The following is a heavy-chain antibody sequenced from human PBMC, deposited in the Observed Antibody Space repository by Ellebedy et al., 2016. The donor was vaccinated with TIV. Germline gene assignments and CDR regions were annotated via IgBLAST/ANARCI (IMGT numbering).Heavy chain of an antibody. CDR1: GYTFTSYY. Sequence: AASVKVSCKASGYTFTSYYIHWVRQAPGQGLEWMGIINPGTGTASYAQKFQGRVTMTRDTSTSTAYMELTSLTSEDTAMVYCARTAVATSDYWGQGTLVTVSS. D-gene: IGHD5-12*01. CDR3: ARTAVATSDY. J-gene: IGHJ4*02. V-gene: IGHV1-46*01. CDR2: INPGTGTA.